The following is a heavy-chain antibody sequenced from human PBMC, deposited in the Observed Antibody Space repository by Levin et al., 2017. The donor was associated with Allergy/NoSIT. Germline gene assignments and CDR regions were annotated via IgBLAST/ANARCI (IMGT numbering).Heavy chain of an antibody. CDR1: GFTFRNYA. CDR3: ARDPGRSCTAGVCWNWFDA. Sequence: PGGSLRLSCAASGFTFRNYAMHWVRQAPGKGLEWVAFIANDGSNIYYRESVKGRFTISRDNSENTLYLQINSLRGDDTAVYYCARDPGRSCTAGVCWNWFDAWGLGTLVTVSS. CDR2: IANDGSNI. J-gene: IGHJ5*02. D-gene: IGHD2-8*02. V-gene: IGHV3-30-3*01.